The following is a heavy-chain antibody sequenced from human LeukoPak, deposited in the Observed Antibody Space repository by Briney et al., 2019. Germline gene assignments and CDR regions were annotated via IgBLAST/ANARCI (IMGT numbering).Heavy chain of an antibody. J-gene: IGHJ4*02. CDR1: GGTFSSYA. Sequence: EASVKVSCTASGGTFSSYAISWVRQAPGQGLEWMGIINPSGGSTSYAQKFQGRVTMTRDTSTSTVYMELSSLRSEDTAVYYCAGTYSPYYFDYWGQGTLVTVSS. CDR2: INPSGGST. CDR3: AGTYSPYYFDY. D-gene: IGHD1-14*01. V-gene: IGHV1-46*01.